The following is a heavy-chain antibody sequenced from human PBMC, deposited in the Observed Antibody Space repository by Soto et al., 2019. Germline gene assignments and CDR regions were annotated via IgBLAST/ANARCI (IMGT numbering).Heavy chain of an antibody. CDR3: ARVYSGSYFYFDY. Sequence: GESLKISCQGSGYSFTSYWIGWVRQMPGKGLEWMGIIYPRDCDTRYSTSFQGQVTISADESISTAYLQWSSLKASDTAMYYCARVYSGSYFYFDYWGQGTLVTVSS. CDR1: GYSFTSYW. V-gene: IGHV5-51*01. D-gene: IGHD1-26*01. CDR2: IYPRDCDT. J-gene: IGHJ4*02.